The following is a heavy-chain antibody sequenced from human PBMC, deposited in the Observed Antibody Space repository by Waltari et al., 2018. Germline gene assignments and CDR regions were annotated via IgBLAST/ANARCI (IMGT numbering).Heavy chain of an antibody. CDR2: VHHSGKT. CDR1: GDSVSGNYW. J-gene: IGHJ4*02. V-gene: IGHV4-4*02. Sequence: QVQLQESGQGLVKPSGTLSLTCADSGDSVSGNYWWSWVRQSPEKGLEWIGQVHHSGKTHYNPSIQSRVTISVDSPKNHFSLTLKSVTAADTAVYYCAGDRAIGLFFDYWGRGTLVTVSS. D-gene: IGHD2-2*01. CDR3: AGDRAIGLFFDY.